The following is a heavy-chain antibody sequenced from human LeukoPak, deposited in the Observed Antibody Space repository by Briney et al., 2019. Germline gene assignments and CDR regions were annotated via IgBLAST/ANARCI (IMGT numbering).Heavy chain of an antibody. CDR1: GFTFSTYG. Sequence: GESLRLSCAASGFTFSTYGMHWVRQAPGKGLDWVALIWFDGSNEAYADSVKGRFTISRDNSNNILSLQMNRLRGEDTAIYYCVRDASNSGHLDYRRGALNYWGQGTLVTVSS. J-gene: IGHJ4*02. V-gene: IGHV3-33*01. CDR3: VRDASNSGHLDYRRGALNY. CDR2: IWFDGSNE. D-gene: IGHD5-12*01.